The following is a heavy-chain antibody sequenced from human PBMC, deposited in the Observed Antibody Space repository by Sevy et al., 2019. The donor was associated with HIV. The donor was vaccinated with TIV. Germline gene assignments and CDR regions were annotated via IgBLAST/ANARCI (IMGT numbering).Heavy chain of an antibody. CDR2: IYYTGST. CDR3: ASAPPVRSCDDSLNWFDP. CDR1: GGSISTYY. Sequence: SETLSLTCTVSGGSISTYYWSWIRQPPGKGLEYIGYIYYTGSTNYNPSLKSRVTISVDTSKNQFSLKLRSVTAVETAESYCASAPPVRSCDDSLNWFDPWGQGTLVTVSS. V-gene: IGHV4-59*01. J-gene: IGHJ5*02. D-gene: IGHD5-12*01.